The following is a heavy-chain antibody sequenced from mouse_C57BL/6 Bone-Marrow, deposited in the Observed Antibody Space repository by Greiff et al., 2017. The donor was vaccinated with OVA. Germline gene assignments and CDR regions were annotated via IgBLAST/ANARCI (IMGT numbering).Heavy chain of an antibody. CDR1: GFTFSSYT. CDR3: ARHGIYYYGSEDYYYAMDY. Sequence: EVQRVESGGGLVKPGGSLKLSCAASGFTFSSYTMSWVRQTPEKRLEWVATISGGGGNTYYPDSVKGRFTISRDNAKNTLYLQMSSLRSEDTALYYCARHGIYYYGSEDYYYAMDYWGQGTSVTVSS. CDR2: ISGGGGNT. J-gene: IGHJ4*01. D-gene: IGHD1-1*01. V-gene: IGHV5-9*01.